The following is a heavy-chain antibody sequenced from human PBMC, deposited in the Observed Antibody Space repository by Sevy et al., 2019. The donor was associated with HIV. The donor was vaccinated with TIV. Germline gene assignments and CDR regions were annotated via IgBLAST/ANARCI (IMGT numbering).Heavy chain of an antibody. CDR1: GFAFRTFW. CDR2: IKQDGSVK. J-gene: IGHJ4*02. Sequence: GGSLRLSCAAPGFAFRTFWMSWVRQAPGKGLEWVANIKQDGSVKYYMDSVKGRFTISRDNAKNSLYLQMSSLTVEDTAVYYCAKQRGWICSHDVCSPYYSDSWGQGTLVTVSS. D-gene: IGHD5-12*01. V-gene: IGHV3-7*01. CDR3: AKQRGWICSHDVCSPYYSDS.